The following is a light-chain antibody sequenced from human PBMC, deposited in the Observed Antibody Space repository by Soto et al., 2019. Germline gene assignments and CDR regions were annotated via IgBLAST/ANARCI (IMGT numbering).Light chain of an antibody. CDR3: QQYGSSPT. Sequence: ETVLTQSPATLSLSPGESDTHSCGASQSVSSNYLAWYQQKRGLAPRLLIYDASSRATGIPDRFSGSGSGTDFTLTISRLEPEDFAVYYCQQYGSSPTFGQGTRLEIK. CDR2: DAS. V-gene: IGKV3D-20*01. J-gene: IGKJ5*01. CDR1: QSVSSNY.